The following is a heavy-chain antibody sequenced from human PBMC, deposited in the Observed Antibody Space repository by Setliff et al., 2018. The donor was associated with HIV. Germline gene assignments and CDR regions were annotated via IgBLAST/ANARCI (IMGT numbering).Heavy chain of an antibody. Sequence: AGGSLRLSCAASGFTFSNAWMNWVRQAPGKGLEWVSGISDSGGASHYADSVKGRFTISRDNSKNTLHLQMDSLRVEDTAVYYCAKTPSSGWYSLYLDYWGQGTLVTVSS. CDR1: GFTFSNAW. V-gene: IGHV3-23*01. CDR3: AKTPSSGWYSLYLDY. J-gene: IGHJ4*02. CDR2: ISDSGGAS. D-gene: IGHD6-19*01.